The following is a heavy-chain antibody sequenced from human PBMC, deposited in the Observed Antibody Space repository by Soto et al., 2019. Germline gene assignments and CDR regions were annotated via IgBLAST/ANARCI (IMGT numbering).Heavy chain of an antibody. D-gene: IGHD6-19*01. CDR2: ISYDGSNK. CDR3: AKDGEWLVRRGGFDY. CDR1: GFTFSSYG. J-gene: IGHJ4*02. V-gene: IGHV3-30*18. Sequence: GGSLRLSCAASGFTFSSYGMHWVCQAPGKGLEWVAVISYDGSNKYYADSVKGRFTISRDNSKNTLYLQMNSLRAEDTAVYYCAKDGEWLVRRGGFDYWGQGTLVNVSS.